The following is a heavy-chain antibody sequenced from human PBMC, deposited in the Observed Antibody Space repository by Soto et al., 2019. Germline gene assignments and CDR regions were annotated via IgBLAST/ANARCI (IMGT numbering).Heavy chain of an antibody. D-gene: IGHD2-8*01. CDR2: ISAYGGST. Sequence: LRLSCAASGFSFSSYAMSWVRQAPGKGLEWVSYISAYGGSTYYADSVKGRFSISRDNSKKTLFLEMNSLRSEDTAVYYCAKDRGLAESARWSHYYYGMDVWGQGTTVNVS. CDR1: GFSFSSYA. CDR3: AKDRGLAESARWSHYYYGMDV. J-gene: IGHJ6*02. V-gene: IGHV3-23*01.